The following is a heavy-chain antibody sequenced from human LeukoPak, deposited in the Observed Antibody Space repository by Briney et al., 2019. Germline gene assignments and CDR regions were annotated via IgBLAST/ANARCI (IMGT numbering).Heavy chain of an antibody. CDR3: ARDRSYGDYLN. Sequence: PGGSLRLSCAASGLTVSSNYMSWVRQAPGKGLEWVSVIYSGGSTYYADSVKGRFTISRDNSKNTLYLQMNSLRAEDTAVYYCARDRSYGDYLNWGQGTLVTVSS. CDR2: IYSGGST. CDR1: GLTVSSNY. J-gene: IGHJ4*02. D-gene: IGHD4-17*01. V-gene: IGHV3-53*01.